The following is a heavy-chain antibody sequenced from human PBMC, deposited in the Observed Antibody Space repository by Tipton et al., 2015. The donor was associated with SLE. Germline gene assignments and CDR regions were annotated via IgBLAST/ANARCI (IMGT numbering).Heavy chain of an antibody. D-gene: IGHD4-11*01. CDR2: IYYSGST. J-gene: IGHJ4*02. CDR1: GGSISSYY. CDR3: ARWAGPTVKFDY. V-gene: IGHV4-59*01. Sequence: TLSLTCTVSGGSISSYYWSWIRQPPGKGLEWIGYIYYSGSTNYNPSLKSRVTISVDTSKNQFSLKLSSVTAADTAVYYCARWAGPTVKFDYWGQGTLVTVSS.